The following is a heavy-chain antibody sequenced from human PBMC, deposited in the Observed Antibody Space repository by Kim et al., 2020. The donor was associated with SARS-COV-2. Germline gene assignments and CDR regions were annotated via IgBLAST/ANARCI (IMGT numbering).Heavy chain of an antibody. CDR2: INHSGTI. CDR1: GGSFSGYY. V-gene: IGHV4-34*01. CDR3: ARGRAGVVPAPILGIGPFYDYFIMDV. Sequence: SETLSLTCAVYGGSFSGYYWSWIRQAPGKGLEWIGEINHSGTIKHNPSLKSRVTISMDTSKNQFSLKLTSVSAADMGFYYCARGRAGVVPAPILGIGPFYDYFIMDVWGHGTTVTVSS. D-gene: IGHD2-2*02. J-gene: IGHJ6*02.